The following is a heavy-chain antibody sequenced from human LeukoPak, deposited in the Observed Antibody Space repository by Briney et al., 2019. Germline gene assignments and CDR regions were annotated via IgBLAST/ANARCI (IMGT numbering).Heavy chain of an antibody. CDR1: GFTFSSYG. V-gene: IGHV3-23*01. CDR2: ISGSGGST. CDR3: ARVYSSGWFTIYYFDY. J-gene: IGHJ4*02. D-gene: IGHD6-19*01. Sequence: GGSLRLSCAASGFTFSSYGMSWVRQAPGKGLEWVSAISGSGGSTYYADSVKGRFTISRDNSKNTLYLQMNSLRAEDTALYYCARVYSSGWFTIYYFDYWGQGTLVTVSS.